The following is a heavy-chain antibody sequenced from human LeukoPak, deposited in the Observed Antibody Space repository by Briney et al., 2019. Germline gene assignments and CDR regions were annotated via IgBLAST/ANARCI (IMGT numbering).Heavy chain of an antibody. CDR1: GFTFSSYA. V-gene: IGHV3-30-3*01. J-gene: IGHJ3*02. D-gene: IGHD2-15*01. CDR2: ISYDGSNK. Sequence: PGRSLRLSCAASGFTFSSYAMHWVRQAPGKGLEWVAVISYDGSNKYYADSVKGRFTISRDNSKNTLYLQVNSLRAEDTAVYYCAREKDRTIHAFDIWGQGTMVTVSS. CDR3: AREKDRTIHAFDI.